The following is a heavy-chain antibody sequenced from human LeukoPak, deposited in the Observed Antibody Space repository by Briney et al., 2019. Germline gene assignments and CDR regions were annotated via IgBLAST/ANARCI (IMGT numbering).Heavy chain of an antibody. J-gene: IGHJ4*02. CDR3: AREGPGRLDY. CDR1: GFSFSNYD. D-gene: IGHD2-8*02. V-gene: IGHV3-30-3*01. Sequence: GGSLRLSCAASGFSFSNYDMYWVRQAPGKGLEWVAVISYDGSNKYYADSVKGRFTISRDNSKNTLYLQMNSLRAEDTAVYYCAREGPGRLDYWGQGTLVTVSS. CDR2: ISYDGSNK.